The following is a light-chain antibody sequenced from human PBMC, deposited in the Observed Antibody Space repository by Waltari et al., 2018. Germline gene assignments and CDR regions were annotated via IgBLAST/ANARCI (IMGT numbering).Light chain of an antibody. CDR1: QSLVPTDVHTY. V-gene: IGKV2-30*02. CDR2: YVS. Sequence: EVVMTQFPLSLPVFVGQPASITCRSSQSLVPTDVHTYLNWFKQRPVQSPRRLIYYVSTRDSGVPDRFSGSGSDTAFTLNISRVEDEDVGIYYCMQATNWPLTFGQGTKVE. CDR3: MQATNWPLT. J-gene: IGKJ1*01.